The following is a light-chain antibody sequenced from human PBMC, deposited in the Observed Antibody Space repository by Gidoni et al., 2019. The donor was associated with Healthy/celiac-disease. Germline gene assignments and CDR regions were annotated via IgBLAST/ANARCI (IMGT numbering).Light chain of an antibody. J-gene: IGLJ3*02. Sequence: QSVLTQPPSVSGAPGQRVTISCTGSSSNIGAGYDVHWYQQLPGTAPKLLIYGNSKRPSGVPDRFSGSKSGTSASLAITGLQAEDEADYYCQSYDSSLGGWVFGGGTKLTVL. CDR2: GNS. V-gene: IGLV1-40*01. CDR3: QSYDSSLGGWV. CDR1: SSNIGAGYD.